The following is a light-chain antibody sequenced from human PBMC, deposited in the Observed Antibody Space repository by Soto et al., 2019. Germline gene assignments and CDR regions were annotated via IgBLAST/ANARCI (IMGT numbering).Light chain of an antibody. V-gene: IGKV3-15*01. CDR2: AAP. CDR1: QSVSRN. Sequence: EIVMTQSPATLSVSPGGRATLSCRASQSVSRNLAWYQQKPGQAPRLLIYAAPTRATGIPARFSGSGSGTELTLTISSLQYEDFAVYYCQQYNNWPYTFGRGTKLEIK. CDR3: QQYNNWPYT. J-gene: IGKJ2*01.